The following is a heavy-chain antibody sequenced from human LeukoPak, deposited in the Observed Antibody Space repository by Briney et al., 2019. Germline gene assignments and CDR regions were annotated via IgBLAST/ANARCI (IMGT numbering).Heavy chain of an antibody. J-gene: IGHJ4*02. Sequence: PGRSLRLSCAASGFSFSAYGVHWVRQAPGKGLEWVAVIWCDGSSKDCADSVKGRFTFSRDNSKNTLYLQMNSLTVEDTAVYYCARSQSSSLIDYWGQGTLVTVSS. CDR3: ARSQSSSLIDY. D-gene: IGHD6-13*01. V-gene: IGHV3-33*01. CDR1: GFSFSAYG. CDR2: IWCDGSSK.